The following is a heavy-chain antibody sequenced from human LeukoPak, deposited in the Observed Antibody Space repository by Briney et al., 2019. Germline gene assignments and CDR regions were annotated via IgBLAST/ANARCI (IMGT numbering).Heavy chain of an antibody. D-gene: IGHD3-9*01. CDR1: GFTFRNYA. CDR2: ISDNGLST. V-gene: IGHV3-23*01. J-gene: IGHJ4*02. CDR3: ARNLTGYHQRLDY. Sequence: GGSLRLPCAASGFTFRNYAISWVRQAPGKGLEWVSSISDNGLSTSYARSVKGRFAISRDDAKNTVYLQMNSLRAEDTAFYYCARNLTGYHQRLDYWGQGTLVTVSS.